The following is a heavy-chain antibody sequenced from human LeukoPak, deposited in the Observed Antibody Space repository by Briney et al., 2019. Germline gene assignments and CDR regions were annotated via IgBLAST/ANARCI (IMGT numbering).Heavy chain of an antibody. CDR3: ATRSSTLAAARCFDD. CDR1: GESFTAYF. D-gene: IGHD6-6*01. Sequence: SSETLSLTCAVHGESFTAYFWSWIRHVPRKGLEWIGETDLRGSSNYNPHLNSRASLSLDTSNNHFSLSLTSVSAADTAVYYCATRSSTLAAARCFDDWGQGTVVTVSS. V-gene: IGHV4-34*01. J-gene: IGHJ4*03. CDR2: TDLRGSS.